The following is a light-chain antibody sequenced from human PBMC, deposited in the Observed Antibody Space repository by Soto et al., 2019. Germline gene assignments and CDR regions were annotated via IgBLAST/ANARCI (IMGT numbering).Light chain of an antibody. CDR2: RDS. Sequence: SSELTQPLSVSVALGQTARITCGGDNIGSKNVHWYQQKPGQAPVLVIYRDSNRPSGIPERFSGSNSGNTATLTISRAQAGDEADYYCQVWDSNTELFGGGTKLTVL. V-gene: IGLV3-9*01. CDR1: NIGSKN. CDR3: QVWDSNTEL. J-gene: IGLJ2*01.